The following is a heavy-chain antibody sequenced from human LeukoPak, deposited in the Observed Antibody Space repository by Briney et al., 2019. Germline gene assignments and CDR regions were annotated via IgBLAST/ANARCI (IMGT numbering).Heavy chain of an antibody. D-gene: IGHD3-10*01. CDR2: INHSGST. J-gene: IGHJ4*02. V-gene: IGHV4-34*01. CDR1: GGSFSGYY. Sequence: SETLSLTCAVYGGSFSGYYWSWIRQPPGKGLGWIGEINHSGSTNYNPSLKSRVTISVDTSKNQFSLKLSSVTAADTAVYYCASSGSGSYYPFDYWGQGTLVTVSS. CDR3: ASSGSGSYYPFDY.